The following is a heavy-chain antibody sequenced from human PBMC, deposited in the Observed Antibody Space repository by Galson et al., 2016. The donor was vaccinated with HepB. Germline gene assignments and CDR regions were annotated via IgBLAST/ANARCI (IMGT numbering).Heavy chain of an antibody. CDR1: GDSVSSNTAA. Sequence: CAISGDSVSSNTAAWNWIRQSPSRGLEWLGGTYYRSKWYTDYAVSVKRRITINPDTSKNQLSHHLNPVTPEDTAVNYCVRDAPGDDTNFDFWGLGNLVTVSS. V-gene: IGHV6-1*01. CDR3: VRDAPGDDTNFDF. D-gene: IGHD7-27*01. J-gene: IGHJ4*02. CDR2: TYYRSKWYT.